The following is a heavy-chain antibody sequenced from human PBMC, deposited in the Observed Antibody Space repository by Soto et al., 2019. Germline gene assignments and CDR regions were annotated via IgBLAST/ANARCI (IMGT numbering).Heavy chain of an antibody. CDR3: AKDMRGSGSYYIYGMDV. CDR1: GFTVSNNY. D-gene: IGHD3-10*01. J-gene: IGHJ6*02. CDR2: IDSGGST. V-gene: IGHV3-66*01. Sequence: GGSLRLSCAASGFTVSNNYINWVRQAPGKGLEWVSVIDSGGSTYYADSVKGRFTISRDNSKNTLYLQMNSLRDEDTAAYYCAKDMRGSGSYYIYGMDVWGQGTTVTVSS.